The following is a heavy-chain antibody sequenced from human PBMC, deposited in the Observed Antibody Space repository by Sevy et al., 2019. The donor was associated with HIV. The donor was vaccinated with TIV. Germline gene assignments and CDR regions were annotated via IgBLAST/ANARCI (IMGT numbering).Heavy chain of an antibody. J-gene: IGHJ4*02. CDR2: ISGSGGST. Sequence: GGSLRLSCAASGFTFSSYAMSWVRQAPGKGLEWVSAISGSGGSTYYADSVKGRFTISRDNSKNTLYLQMNSLRAEDTAVYSCAKAPRKQYYYGSGSYYNDYWGQGTLVTVSS. V-gene: IGHV3-23*01. CDR3: AKAPRKQYYYGSGSYYNDY. D-gene: IGHD3-10*01. CDR1: GFTFSSYA.